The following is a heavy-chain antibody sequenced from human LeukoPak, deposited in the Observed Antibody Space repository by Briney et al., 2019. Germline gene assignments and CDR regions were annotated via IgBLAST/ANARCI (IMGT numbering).Heavy chain of an antibody. V-gene: IGHV5-51*01. Sequence: GESLKISCEGSGYSFTSYWIGWVRQMPGKGLEWMGIIYPGDSDTRYSPSFQGQVTISADKSISTAYLQWSSLKASDTAMYYCARRGYCSGGSCYQSNYYYYGMDVWGQGTMVTVSS. CDR1: GYSFTSYW. CDR3: ARRGYCSGGSCYQSNYYYYGMDV. J-gene: IGHJ6*02. CDR2: IYPGDSDT. D-gene: IGHD2-15*01.